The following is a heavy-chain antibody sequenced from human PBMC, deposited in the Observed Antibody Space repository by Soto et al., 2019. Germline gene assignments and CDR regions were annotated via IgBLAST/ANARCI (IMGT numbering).Heavy chain of an antibody. D-gene: IGHD3-16*01. CDR3: EKDIGPCEMGGARLHSYMDV. CDR1: GFTFDDYA. J-gene: IGHJ6*03. CDR2: ISWNSGSI. V-gene: IGHV3-9*01. Sequence: EVQLVESGGGLVQPGRSLRLSCAASGFTFDDYAMHWVRQAPGKGLEWVSGISWNSGSIGYADSVKGRFTISRDNAKNARDLQMNSLRDEDTALYYCEKDIGPCEMGGARLHSYMDVWGKGTTVTVSS.